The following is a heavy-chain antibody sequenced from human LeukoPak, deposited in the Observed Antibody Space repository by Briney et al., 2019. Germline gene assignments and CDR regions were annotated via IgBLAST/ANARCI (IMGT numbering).Heavy chain of an antibody. D-gene: IGHD6-19*01. CDR1: GFTFRNYW. CDR3: ARDTCGCGSGWHLYWYFDL. J-gene: IGHJ2*01. Sequence: PGGSLRLSCAASGFTFRNYWMHWVRQAPGKELEYVSAISSNGGSIHYANSVKGRFTISRDNSKNTLYLQMDSLRAEDMAVYYCARDTCGCGSGWHLYWYFDLWGRGTLVTVSS. CDR2: ISSNGGSI. V-gene: IGHV3-64*01.